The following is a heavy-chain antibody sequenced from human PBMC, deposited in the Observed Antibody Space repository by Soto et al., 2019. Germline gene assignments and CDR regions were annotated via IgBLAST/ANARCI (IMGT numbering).Heavy chain of an antibody. J-gene: IGHJ4*02. CDR1: GFTFSTYD. D-gene: IGHD3-9*01. Sequence: GGSLRLSCSASGFTFSTYDVHWVRQAPAKELEFVAGISPNGAATYYADSVKGRSTISRDNSKNTLYLQMSSLTPDDTAVHYCVKLTDYWGLGTLVTVSS. CDR3: VKLTDY. CDR2: ISPNGAAT. V-gene: IGHV3-64D*06.